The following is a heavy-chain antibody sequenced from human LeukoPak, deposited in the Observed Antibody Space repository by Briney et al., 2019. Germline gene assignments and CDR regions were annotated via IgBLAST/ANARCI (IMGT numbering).Heavy chain of an antibody. V-gene: IGHV3-7*03. CDR2: LKQDGSEK. CDR3: TTDGVGVEGATYDN. D-gene: IGHD1-26*01. CDR1: GFSISLYW. J-gene: IGHJ4*02. Sequence: GGSLRLSCAASGFSISLYWMTWVRQAPGKGLEWVANLKQDGSEKYYVDSVKGRFTISRDNAKNSLYLQMNSLKTEDTAVYYCTTDGVGVEGATYDNWGQGTLVSVSS.